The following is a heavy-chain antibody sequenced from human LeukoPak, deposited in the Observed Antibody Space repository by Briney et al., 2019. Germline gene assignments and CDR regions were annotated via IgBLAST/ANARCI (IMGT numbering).Heavy chain of an antibody. CDR1: GYTFTGYY. D-gene: IGHD3-22*01. V-gene: IGHV1-2*02. J-gene: IGHJ4*02. Sequence: GASVKVSCKASGYTFTGYYMHWVRQAPGQGLEWMGWINPNSGGTNYAQESQGRVTMTRDTSISTAYMELSRLRPDDTAVYYCARGKYYYDNMYWGQGTLVTVSS. CDR3: ARGKYYYDNMY. CDR2: INPNSGGT.